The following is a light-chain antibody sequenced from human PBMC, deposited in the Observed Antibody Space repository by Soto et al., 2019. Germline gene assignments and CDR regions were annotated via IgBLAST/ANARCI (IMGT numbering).Light chain of an antibody. CDR3: CSSAPSRTVV. CDR2: EGN. Sequence: LPHPASVSWSPGQAITISCTGSSSAVGSYSLVSWYQCHPGKVPKLIIYEGNKRPSGVSNRFSGSEPGNTASLTISGLQAEDEADYYCCSSAPSRTVVFGTGTKVTVL. V-gene: IGLV2-23*01. CDR1: SSAVGSYSL. J-gene: IGLJ1*01.